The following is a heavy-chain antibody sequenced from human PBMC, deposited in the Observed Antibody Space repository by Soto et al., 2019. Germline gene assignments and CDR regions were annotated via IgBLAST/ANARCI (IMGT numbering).Heavy chain of an antibody. Sequence: PSETLSLTCAVYGGSFSGYYWSWIRQPPGKGMEWIGSIYYSGGTYYNPSLKSRVTISVDTSKNQFSLNLSSVTAADTAVYYFASQQYYDSSGYYVVYWGQGTLVTVSS. D-gene: IGHD3-22*01. CDR3: ASQQYYDSSGYYVVY. V-gene: IGHV4-34*01. CDR1: GGSFSGYY. CDR2: IYYSGGT. J-gene: IGHJ4*02.